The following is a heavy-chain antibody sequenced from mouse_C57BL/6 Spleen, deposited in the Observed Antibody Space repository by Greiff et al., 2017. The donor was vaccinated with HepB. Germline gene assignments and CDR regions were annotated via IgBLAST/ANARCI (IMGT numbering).Heavy chain of an antibody. D-gene: IGHD1-1*01. Sequence: VHVKQSGTVLARPGASVKMSCKTSGYTFTSYWMHWVKQRPGQGLEWIGAIYPGNSDTSYNQKFKGKAKLTAVTSASTAYMELSSLTNEDSAVYYCTRFITDYYAMDYWGQGTSVTVSS. J-gene: IGHJ4*01. CDR3: TRFITDYYAMDY. CDR1: GYTFTSYW. V-gene: IGHV1-5*01. CDR2: IYPGNSDT.